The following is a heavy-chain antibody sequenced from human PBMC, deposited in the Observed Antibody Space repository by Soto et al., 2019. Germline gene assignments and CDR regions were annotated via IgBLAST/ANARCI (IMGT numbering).Heavy chain of an antibody. V-gene: IGHV4-31*03. CDR1: GGSINSGGYY. Sequence: QVQLRESGPGLVKPSQTLSLTCTVSGGSINSGGYYWNWIRQHPGKGLEWIGYMYYSGSTAYNPFLRRRVIISADTSETQFSPKLSSVTAADTAVYFCARGYRQSGYSSSWVFDYWGQGTLVNVSS. J-gene: IGHJ4*02. CDR3: ARGYRQSGYSSSWVFDY. D-gene: IGHD6-13*01. CDR2: MYYSGST.